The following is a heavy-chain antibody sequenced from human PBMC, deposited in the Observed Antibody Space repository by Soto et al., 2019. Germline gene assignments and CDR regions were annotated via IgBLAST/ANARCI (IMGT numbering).Heavy chain of an antibody. D-gene: IGHD3-22*01. J-gene: IGHJ4*02. V-gene: IGHV2-5*02. Sequence: SGPTLVNPTQTLTLTCSFSGFSLSTSGVGVGWYRQPPGKALEWLAVIYLDGDKRYRPSLKSRLTITKDTAKNQVVLTMTNMDPVDTATYFCAHSCCYHDTSGYYPQASAYWGQGTRVTVSS. CDR3: AHSCCYHDTSGYYPQASAY. CDR1: GFSLSTSGVG. CDR2: IYLDGDK.